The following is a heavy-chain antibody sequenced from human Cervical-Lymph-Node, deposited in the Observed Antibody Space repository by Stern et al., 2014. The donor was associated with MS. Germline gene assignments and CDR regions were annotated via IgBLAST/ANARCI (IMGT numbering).Heavy chain of an antibody. V-gene: IGHV4-39*01. CDR1: GGSISSSSYY. J-gene: IGHJ5*02. CDR2: IYYSGST. D-gene: IGHD3-22*01. Sequence: QLQLQESGPGLVKPSETLSLTCTVSGGSISSSSYYWGWIRQPPGKGLEWIGSIYYSGSTYYNPSLKSRVTISVDTSKNKFSPKLSSVTAADTAVYYCARWAYSSGWYNWFDPWGQGTLVTVSS. CDR3: ARWAYSSGWYNWFDP.